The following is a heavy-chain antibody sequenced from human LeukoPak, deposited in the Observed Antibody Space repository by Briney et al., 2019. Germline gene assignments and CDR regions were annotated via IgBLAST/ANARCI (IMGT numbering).Heavy chain of an antibody. J-gene: IGHJ4*02. V-gene: IGHV7-4-1*02. D-gene: IGHD2-2*01. CDR3: ARDELEYCSSTSCSYPDY. CDR2: INTNTGNP. Sequence: GASVKVSCKASGYTFTSYAMNWVRQAPGQGLEWMGWINTNTGNPTYAQGFTGRFVFSLDTSVSTAYLQISSLKAEDTAVYYCARDELEYCSSTSCSYPDYWGQGTLVTVSS. CDR1: GYTFTSYA.